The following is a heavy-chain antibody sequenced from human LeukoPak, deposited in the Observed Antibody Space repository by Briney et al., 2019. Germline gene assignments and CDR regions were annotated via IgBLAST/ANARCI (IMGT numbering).Heavy chain of an antibody. CDR2: ISGSGGST. V-gene: IGHV3-23*01. D-gene: IGHD3-10*01. CDR1: GFTFSSYG. J-gene: IGHJ4*02. CDR3: AKRLGRYGSGDDYFDY. Sequence: GGTLRLSCAASGFTFSSYGMSWVRQAPGKGLEWVSAISGSGGSTYYADSVKGRFTISRDNSKNTLYLQMNSLRAEDTAVYYCAKRLGRYGSGDDYFDYWGQGTLVTVSS.